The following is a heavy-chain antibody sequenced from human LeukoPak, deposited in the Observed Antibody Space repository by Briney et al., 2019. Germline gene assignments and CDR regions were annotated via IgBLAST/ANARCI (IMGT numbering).Heavy chain of an antibody. CDR1: GFTFSSYA. J-gene: IGHJ3*02. V-gene: IGHV3-30-3*01. Sequence: GGSLRLSCAASGFTFSSYAMHWVRQAPGKGLEWVAVISYDGSNKYYADSVKGRFTISRDNSKNTLYLQMNSLRAEDTAVYYCARDWRNYYDTGDIWGQGTMVTVSS. D-gene: IGHD3-22*01. CDR3: ARDWRNYYDTGDI. CDR2: ISYDGSNK.